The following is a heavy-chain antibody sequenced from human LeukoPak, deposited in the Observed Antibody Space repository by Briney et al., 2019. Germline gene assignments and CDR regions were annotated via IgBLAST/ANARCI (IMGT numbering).Heavy chain of an antibody. CDR1: GYTFTGPY. Sequence: ASVKVSCKASGYTFTGPYIHWMRQAPGQGLEWMGWINPYTGGTKYAQRFQGRVTVTRDTSTNTAYMELSGLRPDDAVSYYWARVEYRSEDLCINFGLRGQGTLVTVSS. J-gene: IGHJ4*02. CDR2: INPYTGGT. CDR3: ARVEYRSEDLCINFGL. D-gene: IGHD2-15*01. V-gene: IGHV1-2*02.